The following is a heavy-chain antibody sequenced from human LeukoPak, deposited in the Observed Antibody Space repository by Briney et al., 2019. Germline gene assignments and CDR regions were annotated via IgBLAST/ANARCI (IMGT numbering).Heavy chain of an antibody. Sequence: GGSLTLSCTVSGFTFSYYDMTWVRQAPGKGLEWVASVYGLDHRTSYADSVKGRFTISRDNSKNTLSLQMNSLRAEDTAVYYWAKGLTTLDYWGQGTLVTVSS. CDR1: GFTFSYYD. V-gene: IGHV3-23*01. CDR2: VYGLDHRT. D-gene: IGHD4-11*01. CDR3: AKGLTTLDY. J-gene: IGHJ4*02.